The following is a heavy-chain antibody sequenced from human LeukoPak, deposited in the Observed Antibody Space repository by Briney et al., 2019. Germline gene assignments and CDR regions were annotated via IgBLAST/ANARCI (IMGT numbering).Heavy chain of an antibody. CDR2: LNPYSGDT. D-gene: IGHD3-22*01. Sequence: ASVTVSCKASGYTFTAYYLHWVRQAPGQGLEWMGWLNPYSGDTNYAQNFQGRVTMTRDTSINTAYMELSRPRSDDTAVFYCVRSSCDSSLRFDDYWGQGTLVTVSS. V-gene: IGHV1-2*02. CDR3: VRSSCDSSLRFDDY. J-gene: IGHJ4*02. CDR1: GYTFTAYY.